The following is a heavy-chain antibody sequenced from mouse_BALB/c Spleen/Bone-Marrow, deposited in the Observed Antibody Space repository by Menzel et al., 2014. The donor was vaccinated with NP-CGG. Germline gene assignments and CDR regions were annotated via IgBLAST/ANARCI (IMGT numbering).Heavy chain of an antibody. J-gene: IGHJ2*01. V-gene: IGHV14-3*02. Sequence: DVHLVESGAELVKPGASVKLSCTASGFNIKDTYMHWVKQRPDQGLEWIGRIDPANGNTKYNPKFQGKATITSDTSSNTAYLQLSSLTSGDTAVYYCVGWEAYWGQGSTLSVSS. D-gene: IGHD4-1*01. CDR1: GFNIKDTY. CDR2: IDPANGNT. CDR3: VGWEAY.